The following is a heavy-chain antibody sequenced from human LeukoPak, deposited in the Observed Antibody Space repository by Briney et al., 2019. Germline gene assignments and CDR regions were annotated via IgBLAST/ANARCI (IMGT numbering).Heavy chain of an antibody. CDR3: ARVYRGSYPDY. Sequence: GGSLRLSCAASGFTFSSYWMSWVRQAPGKGLEWVANIKQDGSEKYYVDSVKGRFTISRDNAKNTLYLQMNSLRAEDTAVYYCARVYRGSYPDYWGQGTLVTVSS. D-gene: IGHD1-26*01. J-gene: IGHJ4*02. CDR1: GFTFSSYW. V-gene: IGHV3-7*01. CDR2: IKQDGSEK.